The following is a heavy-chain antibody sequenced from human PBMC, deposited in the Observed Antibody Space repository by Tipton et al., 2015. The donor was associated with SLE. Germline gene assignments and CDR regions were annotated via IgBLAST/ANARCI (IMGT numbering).Heavy chain of an antibody. V-gene: IGHV4-34*01. D-gene: IGHD3-10*01. Sequence: TLSLTCAVYGGSFSGYYWSWIRQPPGKGLEWIGEINHSGSTNYNPSLKSRVTISLDTSKNQFSLKLTSVTAADTAVYYCARGSMVRENDAFDIWGQGTMVTVSS. CDR1: GGSFSGYY. CDR2: INHSGST. J-gene: IGHJ3*02. CDR3: ARGSMVRENDAFDI.